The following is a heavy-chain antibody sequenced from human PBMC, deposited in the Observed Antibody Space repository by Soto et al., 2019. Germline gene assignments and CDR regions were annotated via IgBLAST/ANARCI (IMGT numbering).Heavy chain of an antibody. CDR1: GGSITSGAYY. Sequence: QVQLQESGPGLVKPSQTLSLTCSVSGGSITSGAYYWSWIRQHPGTGLEWIGFIYDSGRTYYNPSLKSRVTISLDTSENQFSLKLNSVTAADTAVDYCARDLRGGTRFDYWGQGALVNVAS. CDR3: ARDLRGGTRFDY. D-gene: IGHD3-10*01. V-gene: IGHV4-31*03. CDR2: IYDSGRT. J-gene: IGHJ4*02.